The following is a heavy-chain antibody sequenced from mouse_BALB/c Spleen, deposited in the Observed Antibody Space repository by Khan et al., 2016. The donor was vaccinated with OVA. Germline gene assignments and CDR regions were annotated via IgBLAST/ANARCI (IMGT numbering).Heavy chain of an antibody. V-gene: IGHV9-3-1*01. D-gene: IGHD2-12*01. J-gene: IGHJ1*01. CDR1: GYTFTNYG. CDR2: INTYTGEP. CDR3: ARKNYSDDRYFDV. Sequence: QIQLVQSGPELKKPGETVKISCKASGYTFTNYGVNWVKQTPGKGLKWMGWINTYTGEPTYADDFKGRFVFSLETSASTAYLQINNLKNEDTAAYFCARKNYSDDRYFDVWGAGTTVTVSS.